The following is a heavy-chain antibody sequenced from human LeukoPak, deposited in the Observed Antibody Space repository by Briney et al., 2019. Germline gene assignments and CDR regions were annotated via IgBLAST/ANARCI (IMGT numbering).Heavy chain of an antibody. CDR3: SRGLWELSD. V-gene: IGHV1-8*01. CDR1: GYTFTSYD. D-gene: IGHD1-26*01. CDR2: MNPNSGNT. J-gene: IGHJ4*02. Sequence: ASVKVSCKASGYTFTSYDINWVRQATGQGPEWMGWMNPNSGNTGYGEKFQGRVTITRNTSISTAYMELSSLRSEDTAVYYCSRGLWELSDWGQGTLVTVSS.